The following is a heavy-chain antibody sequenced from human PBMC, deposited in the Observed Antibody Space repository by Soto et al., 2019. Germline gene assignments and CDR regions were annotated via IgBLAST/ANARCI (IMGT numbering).Heavy chain of an antibody. CDR1: GGSISSTSYY. Sequence: QLQLQESGPGLVKPSETLSLTCTVSGGSISSTSYYWGWIRQPPGKGLEWIGRIYYSGSTYYHPSLKSRVTIYVDTSKNQFSLKLSSVTAADTAVYYCVSSNWFDPWGQGTLVTVSS. CDR3: VSSNWFDP. V-gene: IGHV4-39*01. J-gene: IGHJ5*02. CDR2: IYYSGST.